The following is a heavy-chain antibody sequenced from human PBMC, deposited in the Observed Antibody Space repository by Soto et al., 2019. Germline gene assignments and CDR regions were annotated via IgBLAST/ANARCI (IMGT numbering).Heavy chain of an antibody. Sequence: GGSLRLSCAASGFTFSSYGMHWVRQAPGKGLEWVAVIWYDGSNKYYADSVKGRFTISRDNSKNTLYLQMNSLRAEDTAVYYCARDPTSSIAGFDYWGQGTLVTVSS. V-gene: IGHV3-33*01. D-gene: IGHD6-6*01. CDR3: ARDPTSSIAGFDY. CDR1: GFTFSSYG. CDR2: IWYDGSNK. J-gene: IGHJ4*02.